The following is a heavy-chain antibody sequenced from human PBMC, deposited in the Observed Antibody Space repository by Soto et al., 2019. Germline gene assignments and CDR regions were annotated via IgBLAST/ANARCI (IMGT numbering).Heavy chain of an antibody. CDR3: ARGEPTYYDILPGQDAFDI. CDR1: GFTFSSYA. V-gene: IGHV3-30-3*01. D-gene: IGHD3-9*01. CDR2: ISYDGSNK. J-gene: IGHJ3*02. Sequence: QVQLVESGGGVVQPGRSLRLSCAASGFTFSSYAMHWVRQAPGKGLEWVAVISYDGSNKYYADSVKGRFTISRDNSKNPLYRQMNSRRAEDTAVYYCARGEPTYYDILPGQDAFDIWGQGTMVTVSS.